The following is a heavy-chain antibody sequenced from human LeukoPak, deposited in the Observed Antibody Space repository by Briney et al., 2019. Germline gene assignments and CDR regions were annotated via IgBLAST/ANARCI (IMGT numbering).Heavy chain of an antibody. J-gene: IGHJ2*01. CDR3: ARWRVGRNGETYWFFDL. CDR1: GYHFTNYW. D-gene: IGHD5-24*01. CDR2: IYPGDSDV. V-gene: IGHV5-51*01. Sequence: GESLKISCKGSGYHFTNYWIGWVRQMPGKGLEWMGIIYPGDSDVRYNPSFQGQVTISADKSITTAFLHWSSLKASDTAMYYCARWRVGRNGETYWFFDLWGRGTLVTVSS.